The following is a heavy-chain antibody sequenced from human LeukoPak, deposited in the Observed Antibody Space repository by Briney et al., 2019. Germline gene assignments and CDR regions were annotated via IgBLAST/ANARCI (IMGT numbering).Heavy chain of an antibody. CDR2: ISAYNGNT. D-gene: IGHD6-13*01. J-gene: IGHJ4*02. CDR1: GYTFTSYG. V-gene: IGHV1-18*01. Sequence: ASVKVSCKASGYTFTSYGISWVRQAPGQGLEWMGWISAYNGNTNYAQKLQGRVTMTTDTSTSTAYMELRSLRSEDTAVYYCARERPPGDSSSWFLEGYFDIWGQGSLVIVSS. CDR3: ARERPPGDSSSWFLEGYFDI.